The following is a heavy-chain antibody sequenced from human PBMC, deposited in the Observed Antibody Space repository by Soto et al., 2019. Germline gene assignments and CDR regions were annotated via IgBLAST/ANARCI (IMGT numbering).Heavy chain of an antibody. CDR2: IYYSGNT. Sequence: QVQLQESGPGLVKPSQTLSLTCTVSGGSTSSDNYWSWIRQPPGKGLEWIGHIYYSGNTDYNPSLKSGLAISIDTSKKQFALKLSSVTAADTAVYFCAREGGESSDGLYYFDSWGQGSLVTVSS. J-gene: IGHJ4*02. D-gene: IGHD3-16*01. CDR3: AREGGESSDGLYYFDS. CDR1: GGSTSSDNY. V-gene: IGHV4-30-4*01.